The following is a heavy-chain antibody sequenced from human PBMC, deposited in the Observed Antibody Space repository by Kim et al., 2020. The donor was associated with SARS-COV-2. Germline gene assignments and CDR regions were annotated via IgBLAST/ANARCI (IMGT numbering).Heavy chain of an antibody. CDR1: GFTFSSYD. Sequence: GGSLRLSCAASGFTFSSYDMHWVRQATGKGLEWVSAIGTAGDTYYPGSVKGRFTISRENAKNSLYLQMNSRGAGETAVYYCARGGGSGSYSGDAFDIWGQGTMVTVSS. V-gene: IGHV3-13*04. J-gene: IGHJ3*02. CDR3: ARGGGSGSYSGDAFDI. CDR2: IGTAGDT. D-gene: IGHD3-10*01.